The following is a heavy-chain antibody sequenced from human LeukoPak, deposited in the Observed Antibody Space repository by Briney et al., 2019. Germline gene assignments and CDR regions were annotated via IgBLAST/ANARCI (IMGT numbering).Heavy chain of an antibody. V-gene: IGHV3-11*01. Sequence: GGSLRLSCAASGFTFTDYYMTWIRQAPGKGLEWVSYISNSDTTIYYADSVKGRFTFSRDNAKNSLYLQMNSLRAEDTAVYYCASLLVAGVASVDYWGQGTLVTVPS. J-gene: IGHJ4*02. CDR3: ASLLVAGVASVDY. CDR2: ISNSDTTI. CDR1: GFTFTDYY. D-gene: IGHD6-19*01.